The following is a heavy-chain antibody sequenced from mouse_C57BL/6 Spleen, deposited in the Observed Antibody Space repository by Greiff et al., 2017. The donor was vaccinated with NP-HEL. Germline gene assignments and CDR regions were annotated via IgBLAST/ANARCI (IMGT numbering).Heavy chain of an antibody. V-gene: IGHV1-82*01. CDR2: IYPGDGDT. J-gene: IGHJ2*01. CDR1: GYAFSSSW. D-gene: IGHD2-3*01. Sequence: QVQLQQSGPELVKPGASVKISCKASGYAFSSSWMNWVKQRPGKGLEWIGRIYPGDGDTNYNGKFKGKATLTADKSSSTAYMQLSSLTSEDSAVYFCARAGDGYYYTGVYFDYWGQGTTLTVSS. CDR3: ARAGDGYYYTGVYFDY.